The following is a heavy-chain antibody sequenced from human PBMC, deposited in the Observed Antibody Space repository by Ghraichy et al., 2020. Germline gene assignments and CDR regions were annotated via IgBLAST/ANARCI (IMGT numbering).Heavy chain of an antibody. V-gene: IGHV3-23*05. CDR2: IDVTGREI. J-gene: IGHJ4*02. CDR3: AKGEGAYNPEGRHLED. Sequence: GGSLRLSCAASGFSFSSYGVSWVRQAPGKGLEWVSTIDVTGREIHYADSVRGRFTISRDISKNTLYLQMSSLRVDDTAVYSCAKGEGAYNPEGRHLEDWGQGDRVTVSS. CDR1: GFSFSSYG. D-gene: IGHD3-16*01.